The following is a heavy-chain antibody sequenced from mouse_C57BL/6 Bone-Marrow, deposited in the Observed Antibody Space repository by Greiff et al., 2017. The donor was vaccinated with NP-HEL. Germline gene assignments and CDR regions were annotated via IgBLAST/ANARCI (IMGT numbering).Heavy chain of an antibody. J-gene: IGHJ4*01. CDR2: ISNGGGSP. Sequence: EVQLVESGGGLVQPGGSLKLSCAASGFTFSDYYMYWVRQTPEKRLEWVAYISNGGGSPYYPDTVKGRFTISRDNAKNTLYLQMSRLKSEDTAMYYCARRRIYYDYDDDAMDYWGQGTSVTVSS. CDR1: GFTFSDYY. D-gene: IGHD2-4*01. CDR3: ARRRIYYDYDDDAMDY. V-gene: IGHV5-12*01.